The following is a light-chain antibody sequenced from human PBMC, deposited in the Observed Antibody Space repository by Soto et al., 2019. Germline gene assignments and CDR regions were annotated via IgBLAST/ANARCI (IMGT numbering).Light chain of an antibody. CDR2: LGS. CDR3: MQGLRPRYT. J-gene: IGKJ2*01. CDR1: QTLLHSNGYTY. V-gene: IGKV2-28*01. Sequence: EIAMTPSPLSLAVTPGEPASISCRSSQTLLHSNGYTYLDWSLQKPGQSPQLLIYLGSNRASGVPDRFSGSESGTDFTLHISRVEAEDVGIFYFMQGLRPRYTWGQGTQLEIK.